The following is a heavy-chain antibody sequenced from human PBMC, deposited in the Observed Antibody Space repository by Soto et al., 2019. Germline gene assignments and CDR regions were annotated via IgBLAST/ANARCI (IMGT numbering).Heavy chain of an antibody. CDR1: NDSISTYY. J-gene: IGHJ4*02. D-gene: IGHD7-27*01. CDR3: ARPWRDWGALHY. V-gene: IGHV4-59*08. Sequence: QVQLQESGPGLVKPSETLSLTCTVSNDSISTYYWTWIRQPPGKGLEWIGFIYYSGSTNYNPSLLSRVNISVDTSKNQFSLKMNSVTAEDTAVYYCARPWRDWGALHYWGQGTLVTVSS. CDR2: IYYSGST.